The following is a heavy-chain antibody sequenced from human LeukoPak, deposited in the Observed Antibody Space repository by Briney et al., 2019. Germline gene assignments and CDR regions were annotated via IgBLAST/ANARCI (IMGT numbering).Heavy chain of an antibody. Sequence: SETLSLTCAVYGGSFSGYYWSWIRQPPGKGLEWIGEVNHSGSTNYNPSLKSRVTISVDTSKNQFSLKLSSVPAADTAVYYCARIGASYYDFWSGYYYFDYWGQGTLVTVSS. CDR3: ARIGASYYDFWSGYYYFDY. CDR2: VNHSGST. D-gene: IGHD3-3*01. V-gene: IGHV4-34*01. CDR1: GGSFSGYY. J-gene: IGHJ4*02.